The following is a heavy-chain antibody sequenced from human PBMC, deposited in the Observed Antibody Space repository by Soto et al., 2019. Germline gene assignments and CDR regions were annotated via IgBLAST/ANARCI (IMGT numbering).Heavy chain of an antibody. Sequence: QVQLVQSGAEVKKPGSSVKVSCKASGGSFSSCPMSWVRQAPGQGLEWMGGIIPIFGRTYYAQKLKGRVTITAAKSTSTAYMELSSLRSEDTAVYYCARDYYDGAGYYSWYFDLWGRGTLVTVSS. CDR2: IIPIFGRT. V-gene: IGHV1-69*06. D-gene: IGHD3-22*01. CDR3: ARDYYDGAGYYSWYFDL. J-gene: IGHJ2*01. CDR1: GGSFSSCP.